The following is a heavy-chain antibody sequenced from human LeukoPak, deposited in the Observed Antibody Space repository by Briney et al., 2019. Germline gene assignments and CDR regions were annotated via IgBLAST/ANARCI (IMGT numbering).Heavy chain of an antibody. CDR2: IYPGDSDT. V-gene: IGHV5-51*01. CDR1: GYSFTSYW. CDR3: ASPSGSYYAFDI. J-gene: IGHJ3*02. Sequence: ASVKVSCKGSGYSFTSYWIGWVRQMPGKGLEWMGIIYPGDSDTRYSPSFQGQVTISADKSISTAYLQWSSLKASDTAMYYCASPSGSYYAFDIWGQGTMVTVSS. D-gene: IGHD1-26*01.